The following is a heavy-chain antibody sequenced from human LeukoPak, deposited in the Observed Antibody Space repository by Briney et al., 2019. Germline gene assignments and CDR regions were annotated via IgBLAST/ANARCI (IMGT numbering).Heavy chain of an antibody. J-gene: IGHJ5*02. V-gene: IGHV4-34*01. D-gene: IGHD2-2*01. CDR3: ARGFQSCSSTSCKLRARGRWFDP. CDR1: GGSFSGYY. Sequence: PSETLSLTCAVYGGSFSGYYWSWIRQPPGKGLEWIGGINHSGSTNYNPYLKSRVTISVDTSKNQFSLKLSSVTAADTAVYYCARGFQSCSSTSCKLRARGRWFDPWGQGTLVTVSS. CDR2: INHSGST.